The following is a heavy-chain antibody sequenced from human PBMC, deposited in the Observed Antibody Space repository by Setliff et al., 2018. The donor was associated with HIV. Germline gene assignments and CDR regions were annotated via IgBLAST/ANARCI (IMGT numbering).Heavy chain of an antibody. J-gene: IGHJ4*02. CDR2: IYYSGST. Sequence: SETLSLTCAVYNGSFSGYYWTWIRQPPGKGLEWIGFIYYSGSTNYNPSLKSRVTISVDTSTNQFSLKLNSVTAADTAVYYCARVSAGKDYYDSSGYYYRFDYWGQGTLVTVSS. D-gene: IGHD3-22*01. CDR1: NGSFSGYY. V-gene: IGHV4-59*01. CDR3: ARVSAGKDYYDSSGYYYRFDY.